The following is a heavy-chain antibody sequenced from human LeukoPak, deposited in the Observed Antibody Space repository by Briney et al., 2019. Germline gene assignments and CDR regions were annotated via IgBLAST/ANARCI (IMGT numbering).Heavy chain of an antibody. CDR1: GGSFSGYY. D-gene: IGHD6-13*01. CDR2: INHSGST. V-gene: IGHV4-34*01. CDR3: ARGLLAAAGAEYFQH. Sequence: SETLSLTCAVYGGSFSGYYWSWIRQPPGKGLEWIGEINHSGSTNYNPSLKSRVTISVDTSKSQFSLKLSSVTAADTAVYYCARGLLAAAGAEYFQHWGQGTLVTVSS. J-gene: IGHJ1*01.